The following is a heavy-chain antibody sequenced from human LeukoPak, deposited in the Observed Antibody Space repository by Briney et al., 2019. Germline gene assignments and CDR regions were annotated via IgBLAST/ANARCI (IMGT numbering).Heavy chain of an antibody. CDR1: PGSMDSGLCY. J-gene: IGHJ6*03. D-gene: IGHD5/OR15-5a*01. V-gene: IGHV4-61*02. CDR3: ARETKDIYSPSWGLYDTYYYIDA. Sequence: PSETLSLTCAVSPGSMDSGLCYWTWIRQPAGKGLEWIGRISNNGGTAYNPSLRSRVTITLDTSNNHLSLKVTSVTAADTAVYYCARETKDIYSPSWGLYDTYYYIDAWGKGTTVTVSS. CDR2: ISNNGGT.